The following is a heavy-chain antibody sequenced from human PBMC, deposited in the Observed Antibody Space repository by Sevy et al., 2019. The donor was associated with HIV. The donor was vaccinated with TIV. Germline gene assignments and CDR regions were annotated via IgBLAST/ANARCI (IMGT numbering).Heavy chain of an antibody. D-gene: IGHD1-26*01. CDR1: GDSISSNY. CDR3: ACNSPSYYYGMDV. J-gene: IGHJ6*02. CDR2: TYYSGRT. Sequence: SETLSLTCSVSGDSISSNYWSWIRQPPGKGLEWIGYTYYSGRTNYNPSLKSRVTISTDTSKNQFSLKINSVTAADTAVYFCACNSPSYYYGMDVWDQGTTVTVSS. V-gene: IGHV4-59*01.